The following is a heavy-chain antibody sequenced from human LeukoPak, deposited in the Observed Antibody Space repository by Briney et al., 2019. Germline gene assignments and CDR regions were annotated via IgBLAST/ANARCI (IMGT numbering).Heavy chain of an antibody. CDR1: GFTFTSYG. CDR2: ISGTGGSP. J-gene: IGHJ4*02. V-gene: IGHV3-23*01. Sequence: GGSLRLSCAASGFTFTSYGMSWVRQAPGKGLEWVSSISGTGGSPYYADSVKGRFTISRDNSENTVYLQMNSLRAEDTVVYYCAKPSGNYFPFDYWGQGTLVTVSS. CDR3: AKPSGNYFPFDY. D-gene: IGHD2/OR15-2a*01.